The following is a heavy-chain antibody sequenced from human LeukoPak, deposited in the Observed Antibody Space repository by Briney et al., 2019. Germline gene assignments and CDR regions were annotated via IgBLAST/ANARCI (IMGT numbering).Heavy chain of an antibody. J-gene: IGHJ4*02. Sequence: SETLSLTCTVSGGSISSGGYYWSWISQHPGKGLEWIGYIYYSGSTNYNPSLKSRVTISVDTSKNQFSLKLSSVTAAGTAVYYCARDSGSYPDYWGQGTLVTVSS. V-gene: IGHV4-61*08. CDR1: GGSISSGGYY. CDR2: IYYSGST. CDR3: ARDSGSYPDY. D-gene: IGHD1-26*01.